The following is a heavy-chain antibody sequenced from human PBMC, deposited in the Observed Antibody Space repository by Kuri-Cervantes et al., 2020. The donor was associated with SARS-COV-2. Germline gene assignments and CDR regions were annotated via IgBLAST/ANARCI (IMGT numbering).Heavy chain of an antibody. J-gene: IGHJ4*02. CDR3: VRSFDH. Sequence: GGSLRFSCAASGFTFSSYSMNWVRQAPGKGLEWVSRISRNSNYIDYADSVKGRFIISRDNAKNSLDLQMNSLGPEDTAVYYCVRSFDHWGQGHLVTVSS. CDR1: GFTFSSYS. CDR2: ISRNSNYI. V-gene: IGHV3-21*01.